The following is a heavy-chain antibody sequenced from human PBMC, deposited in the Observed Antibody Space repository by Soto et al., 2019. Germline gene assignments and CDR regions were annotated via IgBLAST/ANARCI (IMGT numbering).Heavy chain of an antibody. Sequence: KPSETLSLTCTVSGGSISSGGYYWSWIRQHPGKGLEWIGYIYYSGSTYYNPSLKSRVTMSVDTSKNQFSLKLSSVTAADTAVYYCATGSRGSGAAFDIWGQGTMVTVSS. CDR3: ATGSRGSGAAFDI. CDR1: GGSISSGGYY. CDR2: IYYSGST. V-gene: IGHV4-31*03. D-gene: IGHD7-27*01. J-gene: IGHJ3*02.